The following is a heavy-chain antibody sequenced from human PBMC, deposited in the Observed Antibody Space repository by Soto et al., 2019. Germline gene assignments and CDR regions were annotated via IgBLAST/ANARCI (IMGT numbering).Heavy chain of an antibody. CDR3: ARDRTSANTYYDILTGYSIKPSFDY. Sequence: GASVKVSCKASGYTFTGYYMHWVRQAPGQGLEWMGWINPNSGGTNYAQKFQGRVTMTRDTSISTAYMELSRLRSGDTAVYYCARDRTSANTYYDILTGYSIKPSFDYWGQGTLVTVSS. CDR2: INPNSGGT. V-gene: IGHV1-2*02. D-gene: IGHD3-9*01. CDR1: GYTFTGYY. J-gene: IGHJ4*02.